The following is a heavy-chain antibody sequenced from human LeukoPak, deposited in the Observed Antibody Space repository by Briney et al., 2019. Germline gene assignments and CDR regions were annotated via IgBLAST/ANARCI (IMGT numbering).Heavy chain of an antibody. D-gene: IGHD3-22*01. CDR1: GGSISSSSYY. CDR3: ARGRVIVVVRGGEFDY. V-gene: IGHV4-39*07. Sequence: SETLSLTCTVSGGSISSSSYYWGWIRQPPGKRLEWIGSIYYSGSTYYNPSLKSRVTISVDTSKNQFSLKLSSVTAADTAVYYCARGRVIVVVRGGEFDYWGQGTLVTVSS. J-gene: IGHJ4*02. CDR2: IYYSGST.